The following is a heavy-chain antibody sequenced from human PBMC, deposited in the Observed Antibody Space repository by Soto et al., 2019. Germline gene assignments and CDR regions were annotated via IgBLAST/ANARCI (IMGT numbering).Heavy chain of an antibody. D-gene: IGHD3-22*01. Sequence: ASVKVSCKVSGYTLSEVSVHWLRQAPVKGLEWMGGFDPEDGETIYAQKFQGRVTMTEDTSTDTAYMELSSLRSEDTAVYYCATDPLPDLRFRTYYYSSGYGYWGEGTLVTVSS. CDR2: FDPEDGET. CDR3: ATDPLPDLRFRTYYYSSGYGY. J-gene: IGHJ4*02. V-gene: IGHV1-24*01. CDR1: GYTLSEVS.